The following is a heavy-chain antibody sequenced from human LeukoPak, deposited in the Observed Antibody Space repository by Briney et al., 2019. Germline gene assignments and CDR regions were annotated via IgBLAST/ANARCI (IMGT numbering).Heavy chain of an antibody. V-gene: IGHV4-4*07. D-gene: IGHD3-22*01. CDR1: GDSFSTYY. J-gene: IGHJ4*02. Sequence: SETLSLTCAVSGDSFSTYYWTWIRQPAGKGLEWIGRIYTSGSTNYNPSLKSRVTMSIDTSKKQFSLKLTSVTAADTAVYYYARDLGYDSSGYHYWGQGTLVTVSS. CDR3: ARDLGYDSSGYHY. CDR2: IYTSGST.